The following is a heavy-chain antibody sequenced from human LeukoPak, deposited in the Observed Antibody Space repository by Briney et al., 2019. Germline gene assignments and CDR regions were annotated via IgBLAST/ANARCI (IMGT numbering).Heavy chain of an antibody. D-gene: IGHD3-16*02. J-gene: IGHJ4*02. CDR3: AKSRPGGIVITFGGVIAPPDY. V-gene: IGHV3-66*01. CDR2: IYSGGTI. CDR1: GFTVSNNY. Sequence: GGSLRLSCAVSGFTVSNNYMNWVRQAPGKGLEWVSIIYSGGTIYYADSVKGRFTISRDNSKNTLYLQMNSLRAEDTAVFYCAKSRPGGIVITFGGVIAPPDYWGQGTLVTVSS.